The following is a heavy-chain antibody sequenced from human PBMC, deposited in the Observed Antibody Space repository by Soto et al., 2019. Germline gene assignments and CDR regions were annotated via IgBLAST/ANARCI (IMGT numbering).Heavy chain of an antibody. CDR3: ARGYCNSTGCWDYFDY. V-gene: IGHV1-2*02. CDR1: GYTFTDNY. CDR2: INPTTGGT. Sequence: GASVKVSCKASGYTFTDNYLHWVRLAPGQGPEWMAWINPTTGGTKYAQKFQGRVTVTWDTSISTAYMELSSLRFDDMAIYYCARGYCNSTGCWDYFDYWGQGTHVTVSS. D-gene: IGHD2-2*01. J-gene: IGHJ4*02.